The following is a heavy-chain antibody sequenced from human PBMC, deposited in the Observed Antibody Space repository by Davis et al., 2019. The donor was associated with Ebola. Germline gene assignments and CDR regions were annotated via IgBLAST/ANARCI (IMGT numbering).Heavy chain of an antibody. CDR1: GGSISSSSYY. J-gene: IGHJ6*02. CDR3: ARRDGSSGWYNYYGMDV. Sequence: MPSETLSLTCTVSGGSISSSSYYWGWIRQPPVMVLVWIGSIYYSGSTNYNPSLKSQVTISVDPSKNQFSLKLSSVTAADTAVYYCARRDGSSGWYNYYGMDVWGQGTTVTVSS. D-gene: IGHD6-19*01. V-gene: IGHV4-39*07. CDR2: IYYSGST.